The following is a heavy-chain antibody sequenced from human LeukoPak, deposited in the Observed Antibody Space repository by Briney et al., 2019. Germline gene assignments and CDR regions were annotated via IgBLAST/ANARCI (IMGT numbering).Heavy chain of an antibody. D-gene: IGHD3-9*01. CDR1: GYSFTNYW. V-gene: IGHV5-51*01. CDR2: IYPGDSDT. J-gene: IGHJ4*02. Sequence: GESLKISCKGSGYSFTNYWIGWVRQMPGKGLEWMGIIYPGDSDTRYSPSFQGQVTISADKSISIAYLQWSSLKASDTAMYYCARTTEYYDILTGYSYYFDYWGQGTLVTVSS. CDR3: ARTTEYYDILTGYSYYFDY.